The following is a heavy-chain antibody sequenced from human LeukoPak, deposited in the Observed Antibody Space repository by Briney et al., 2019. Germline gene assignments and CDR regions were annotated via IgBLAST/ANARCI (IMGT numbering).Heavy chain of an antibody. D-gene: IGHD2-21*01. CDR3: ARDGGYCLDY. J-gene: IGHJ4*02. V-gene: IGHV3-33*01. CDR1: GFNFSASG. Sequence: GRSLRLSCAASGFNFSASGRHWVRQSPGKGLEWVALIWYDGSYKYSADSVKGRFTISRDNSKNTVYLQMNSLRPEDTAVYYCARDGGYCLDYWGQGTLVTVSS. CDR2: IWYDGSYK.